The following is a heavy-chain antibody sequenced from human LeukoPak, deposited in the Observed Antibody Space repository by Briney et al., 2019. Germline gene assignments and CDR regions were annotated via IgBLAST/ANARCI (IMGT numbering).Heavy chain of an antibody. J-gene: IGHJ5*02. CDR2: INSNGGST. CDR3: ARVAASGTGKWFDT. CDR1: GFSFSSYA. Sequence: GGSLRLSCAASGFSFSSYAMHWVRQAPGKGLEHVSGINSNGGSTNYAKSVKGRFTISRDNSKNTLYLQMGSLSAEDMAVYYCARVAASGTGKWFDTWGQGTLVTVSS. D-gene: IGHD6-13*01. V-gene: IGHV3-64*01.